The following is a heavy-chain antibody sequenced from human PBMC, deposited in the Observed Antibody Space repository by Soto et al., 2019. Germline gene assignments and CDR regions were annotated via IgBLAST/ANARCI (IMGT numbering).Heavy chain of an antibody. V-gene: IGHV4-4*02. CDR3: ARQGGYFDDY. J-gene: IGHJ4*02. D-gene: IGHD3-10*01. CDR1: GGSITSTNW. CDR2: IHYSGTT. Sequence: QVQLQESGPGLVEPSGILSLTCAVSGGSITSTNWWSWVRQPPGKGLEWIGEIHYSGTTNYNPSLTSRVIISVDTSKNQFSLKLSSVTAADTAVYYCARQGGYFDDYWGQGTLVTVSS.